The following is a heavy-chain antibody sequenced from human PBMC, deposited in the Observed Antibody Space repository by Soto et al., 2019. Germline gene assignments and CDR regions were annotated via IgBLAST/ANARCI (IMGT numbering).Heavy chain of an antibody. D-gene: IGHD1-26*01. CDR1: GGTFSSYT. V-gene: IGHV1-69*02. CDR2: IIPILGIA. J-gene: IGHJ4*02. CDR3: ARGVARATFDY. Sequence: QVQLVQSGAEVKKPGSSVKVSCKASGGTFSSYTISWVRQAPGQGLEWMGRIIPILGIANYAQKFQGRVTITADKSTSTACMELSSLRSEDTAVYYCARGVARATFDYWGQGTLVTVSS.